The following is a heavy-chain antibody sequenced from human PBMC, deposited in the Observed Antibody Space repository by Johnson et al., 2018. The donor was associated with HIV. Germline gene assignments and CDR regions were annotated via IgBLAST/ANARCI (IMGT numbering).Heavy chain of an antibody. CDR3: AKDISDILTGGRDAFDI. CDR1: GFTFSSYA. Sequence: VQLVESGGGLVQPGGSLRLSCAASGFTFSSYAMSWVRQAPGKGLEWVSAISGSGGNTYYADSLKGRFTISRDKSKNTLYLQMNSLRAEDTAVYFCAKDISDILTGGRDAFDIWGQGTMVTVSS. V-gene: IGHV3-23*04. CDR2: ISGSGGNT. D-gene: IGHD3-9*01. J-gene: IGHJ3*02.